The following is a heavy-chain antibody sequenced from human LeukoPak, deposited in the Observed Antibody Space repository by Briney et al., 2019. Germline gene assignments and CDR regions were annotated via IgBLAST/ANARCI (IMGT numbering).Heavy chain of an antibody. J-gene: IGHJ4*02. CDR3: AKGGHYYGSGSYVPYPPHLDFDY. V-gene: IGHV3-30*18. CDR1: GFTFSSYG. Sequence: PGRSLRLSCAASGFTFSSYGMHWVRQAPGKGLEWVAVISYDGSNKYYADSVKGRFTISRDNSENTLYLQMNSLRAEDTAVYYCAKGGHYYGSGSYVPYPPHLDFDYWGQGTLVTVSS. CDR2: ISYDGSNK. D-gene: IGHD3-10*01.